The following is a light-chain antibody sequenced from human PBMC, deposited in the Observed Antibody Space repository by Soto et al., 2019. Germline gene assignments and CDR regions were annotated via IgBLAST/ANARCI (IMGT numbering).Light chain of an antibody. CDR1: QGISNY. V-gene: IGKV1-27*01. CDR2: AAS. Sequence: DIQMTQSPSSLSASVGDRVTITCRASQGISNYLAWYQQKPGKVPKLLIYAASTLQSGVPSRFSGSGSGTDFTRHISGLQPEDVATYYCQKYNSAPRTFGQGTKVEIK. J-gene: IGKJ1*01. CDR3: QKYNSAPRT.